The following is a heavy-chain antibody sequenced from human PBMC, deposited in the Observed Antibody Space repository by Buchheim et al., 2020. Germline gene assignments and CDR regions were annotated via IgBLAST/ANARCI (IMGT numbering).Heavy chain of an antibody. Sequence: EVQLVQSGAEVKKPGESLRISCKGSGYSFTSYWISWVRQMPGKGLEWMGRIDPSDSYTNYSPSFQGHVTISADKPISTAYPQWSSLKASDTAMYYCATIAVASKHYYYGMDVWGQGTT. V-gene: IGHV5-10-1*03. CDR1: GYSFTSYW. J-gene: IGHJ6*02. CDR3: ATIAVASKHYYYGMDV. CDR2: IDPSDSYT. D-gene: IGHD6-19*01.